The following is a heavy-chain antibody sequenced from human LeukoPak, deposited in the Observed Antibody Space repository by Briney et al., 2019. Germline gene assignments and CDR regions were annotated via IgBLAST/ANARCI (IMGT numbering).Heavy chain of an antibody. J-gene: IGHJ4*02. Sequence: GGSLRLSCAVSGLTFSTYSMTWVRQGPGKGLEWVSSIYNSGAKIFYADAVKGRFTISRDNSKNMLYLQMNSLRVEDTAVYYCAKDVAPDSGWDLDYWGQGTLVTVSS. CDR1: GLTFSTYS. CDR2: IYNSGAKI. D-gene: IGHD6-19*01. V-gene: IGHV3-23*01. CDR3: AKDVAPDSGWDLDY.